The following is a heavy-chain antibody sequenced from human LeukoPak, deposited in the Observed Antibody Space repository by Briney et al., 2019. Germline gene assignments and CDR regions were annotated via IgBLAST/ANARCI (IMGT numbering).Heavy chain of an antibody. CDR1: GDSISSYY. J-gene: IGHJ5*02. V-gene: IGHV4-39*01. D-gene: IGHD6-19*01. Sequence: SETLSLTCTVPGDSISSYYWGWIRQPPGKGLEWIGSRFYTGRTYYNPSLQSRVIISVDTSKNQFSLRLSSVTAADTAVYHCARHLAVAGTSYNWFDPWGQGTQVTVSS. CDR3: ARHLAVAGTSYNWFDP. CDR2: RFYTGRT.